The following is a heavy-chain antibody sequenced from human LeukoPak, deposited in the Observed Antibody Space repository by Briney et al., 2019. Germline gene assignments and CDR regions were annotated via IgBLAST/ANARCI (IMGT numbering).Heavy chain of an antibody. J-gene: IGHJ4*02. CDR3: TRSLSHTAMAVLY. Sequence: GGSLRLSCAASGFTVSSNYMSWVRPAPGKGLEWVSVIYSGGSTYYADSVKGRFTISRDNSKNTLYLQMNSLRAEDTAVYYCTRSLSHTAMAVLYWGQGTLVTVSS. V-gene: IGHV3-53*01. CDR1: GFTVSSNY. D-gene: IGHD5-18*01. CDR2: IYSGGST.